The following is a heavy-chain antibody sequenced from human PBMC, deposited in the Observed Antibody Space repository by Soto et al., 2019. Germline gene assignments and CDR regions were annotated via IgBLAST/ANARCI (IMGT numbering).Heavy chain of an antibody. D-gene: IGHD3-10*01. Sequence: EVQLVESGGGLVQPGDSLRLSCAAYGFTIGAYGVHWVRQAPGTALEYISAISSYGGNIYYANSVKGRCTISRDNSKNTLYLQMGSLRAEDMGVYYCARDVGSGNYYKGVYYYYYMYVWGNGTTVTVSS. V-gene: IGHV3-64*01. CDR2: ISSYGGNI. CDR3: ARDVGSGNYYKGVYYYYYMYV. J-gene: IGHJ6*03. CDR1: GFTIGAYG.